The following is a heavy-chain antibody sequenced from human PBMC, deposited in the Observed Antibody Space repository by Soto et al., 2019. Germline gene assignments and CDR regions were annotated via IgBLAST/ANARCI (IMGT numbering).Heavy chain of an antibody. D-gene: IGHD2-2*01. CDR1: GGSISSSSYY. Sequence: SETLSLTCTVSGGSISSSSYYWGWIRQPPGKGLEWIGSIYYSGSTYYNPSLKSRVTISVDTSKNQFSLKLSSVTAEDTAVYYCATYMPGYCSSTSCYEGMGYGMDVWGQGTTVTVS. CDR3: ATYMPGYCSSTSCYEGMGYGMDV. V-gene: IGHV4-39*01. CDR2: IYYSGST. J-gene: IGHJ6*02.